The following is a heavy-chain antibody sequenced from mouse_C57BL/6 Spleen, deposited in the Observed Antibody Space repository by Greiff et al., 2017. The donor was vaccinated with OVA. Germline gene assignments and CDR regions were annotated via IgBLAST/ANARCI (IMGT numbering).Heavy chain of an antibody. CDR3: AIEDYGELAQGYAMDY. CDR2: IHPSDSDT. J-gene: IGHJ4*01. CDR1: GYTFTSYW. Sequence: VQLQQPGAELVKPGASVKVSCKASGYTFTSYWMHWVKQRPGQGLEWIGRIHPSDSDTNYNQKFKGKATLTVEKSSSTAYMQLSSLTSEDSAVYYCAIEDYGELAQGYAMDYWGQGTSVTVSS. V-gene: IGHV1-74*01. D-gene: IGHD1-1*01.